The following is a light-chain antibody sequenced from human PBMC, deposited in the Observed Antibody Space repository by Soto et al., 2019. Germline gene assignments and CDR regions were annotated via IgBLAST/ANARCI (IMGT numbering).Light chain of an antibody. CDR3: STYTNTSTL. CDR2: EVG. Sequence: QSALTQPPSASGSPGQSVTRSCTAISSDVYVSWYQQHPGKAPKLMIYEVGKRPSGVPDRFSGSKSGNTASLSVSGLQAEDESDYYCSTYTNTSTLVGGGTKLTVL. V-gene: IGLV2-8*01. J-gene: IGLJ2*01. CDR1: SSDVY.